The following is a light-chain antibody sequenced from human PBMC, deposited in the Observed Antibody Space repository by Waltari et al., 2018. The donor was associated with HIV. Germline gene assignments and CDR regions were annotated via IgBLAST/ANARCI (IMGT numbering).Light chain of an antibody. J-gene: IGLJ2*01. Sequence: QSVLPQSPSASGTPGKRVTISCSGSSTNIGSNYLNWYQQLPGTAPKLLLYRNNQRPSGVPDRFSGSKSGTSASLAISGLRSEDEAHYYCATWTDSLSGVVFGGGTKLRVL. CDR3: ATWTDSLSGVV. CDR2: RNN. CDR1: STNIGSNY. V-gene: IGLV1-47*01.